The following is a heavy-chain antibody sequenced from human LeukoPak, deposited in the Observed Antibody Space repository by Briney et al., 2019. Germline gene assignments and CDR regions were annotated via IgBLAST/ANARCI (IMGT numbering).Heavy chain of an antibody. V-gene: IGHV3-23*01. CDR2: ISGSGGST. D-gene: IGHD2-2*01. Sequence: GGSLRLSCAASGFPFSSYAMSWVRQAPGKGLEWVSAISGSGGSTYYADSVKGRFTISRDNSKNTLYLQMNSLRAEDTAVYYCAKGGLGYRSSTSCYYFDYWGQGTLVTVSS. J-gene: IGHJ4*02. CDR3: AKGGLGYRSSTSCYYFDY. CDR1: GFPFSSYA.